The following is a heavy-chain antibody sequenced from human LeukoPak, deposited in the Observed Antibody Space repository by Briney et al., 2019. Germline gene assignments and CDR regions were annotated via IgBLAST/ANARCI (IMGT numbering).Heavy chain of an antibody. Sequence: PGVSLRLSCTASGFTLRSYAMSWVRQSPGKGLEGLSSIIYYGCHTYCAASVKGRFTISRDNYKNTLYMKMNSLRAEDTAPYYCAKDGLSYDGSTHVYYFHYLGQGTRVTVSS. CDR1: GFTLRSYA. V-gene: IGHV3-23*01. CDR2: IIYYGCHT. J-gene: IGHJ4*02. D-gene: IGHD3-22*01. CDR3: AKDGLSYDGSTHVYYFHY.